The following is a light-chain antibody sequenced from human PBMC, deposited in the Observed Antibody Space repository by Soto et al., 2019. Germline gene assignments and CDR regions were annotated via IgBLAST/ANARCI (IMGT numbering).Light chain of an antibody. V-gene: IGKV3-15*01. CDR2: GAS. J-gene: IGKJ5*01. CDR3: QQYNNWPPIT. Sequence: EIVLTQSPGTLSLSPGERATLCCRASQSVSSSYLAWYQQKPGQAPRLLIYGASSRATGIPARFSGSGSGTEFTLTISSLQSEDFAVYYCQQYNNWPPITFGQGTRREIK. CDR1: QSVSSSY.